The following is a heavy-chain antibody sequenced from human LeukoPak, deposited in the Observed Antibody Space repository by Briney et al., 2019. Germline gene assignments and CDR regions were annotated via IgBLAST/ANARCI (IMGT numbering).Heavy chain of an antibody. CDR3: ARGRWLQSYYFDY. J-gene: IGHJ4*02. Sequence: PLETLSLTCTVSGGSISSGGYYWSWIRQHPGKGLEWIGYIYYSGSTYYNPSLKSRVTISVDTSKNQFSLKLSSVTAADTAVYYCARGRWLQSYYFDYWGQGTLATVSS. CDR1: GGSISSGGYY. V-gene: IGHV4-31*03. D-gene: IGHD5-12*01. CDR2: IYYSGST.